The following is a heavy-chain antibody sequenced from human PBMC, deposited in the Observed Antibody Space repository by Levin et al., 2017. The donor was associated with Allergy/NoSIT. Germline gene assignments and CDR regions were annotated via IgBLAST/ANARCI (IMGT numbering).Heavy chain of an antibody. CDR1: GFTFSSYE. J-gene: IGHJ4*02. CDR3: ARQLGNFWSGYNYFDY. CDR2: ISSTGSTI. Sequence: GESLKISCAASGFTFSSYEMNWVRRAPGKGLEWVSYISSTGSTIYSADSVKGRFTISRDNAKNSLYLHMNSLRAEDTAVYYCARQLGNFWSGYNYFDYWGQGTLVAVSS. V-gene: IGHV3-48*03. D-gene: IGHD3-3*01.